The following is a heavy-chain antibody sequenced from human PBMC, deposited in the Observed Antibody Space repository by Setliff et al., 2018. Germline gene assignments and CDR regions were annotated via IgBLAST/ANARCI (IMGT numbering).Heavy chain of an antibody. D-gene: IGHD3-22*01. V-gene: IGHV1-18*01. CDR3: ARAGKYFDDTSGYYYDRDYYFYMDV. J-gene: IGHJ6*03. CDR1: GYIFTKYG. Sequence: ASVKVSCKASGYIFTKYGINWVRQAPGQGLEWMGWIGDYNGNTLYAQNFQGRLTVTTDTSTSTAYMELRSLRSDDTAVYFCARAGKYFDDTSGYYYDRDYYFYMDVWGKGTTVTVSS. CDR2: IGDYNGNT.